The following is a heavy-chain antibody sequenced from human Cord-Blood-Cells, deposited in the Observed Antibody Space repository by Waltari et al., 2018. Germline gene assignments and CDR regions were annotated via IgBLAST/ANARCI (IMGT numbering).Heavy chain of an antibody. CDR1: GYTFTSYD. CDR2: MNPNSGNT. V-gene: IGHV1-8*03. J-gene: IGHJ5*02. D-gene: IGHD3-3*01. CDR3: ARGVYYDFWSGYNWFDP. Sequence: QVQLVQSGAEVKKPGASVKVSCKASGYTFTSYDIHWVRQATGQGLEWMGWMNPNSGNTGYAQKFQGRVTITRNTSISTAYMELSSLRSEDTAVYYCARGVYYDFWSGYNWFDPWGQGTLVTVSS.